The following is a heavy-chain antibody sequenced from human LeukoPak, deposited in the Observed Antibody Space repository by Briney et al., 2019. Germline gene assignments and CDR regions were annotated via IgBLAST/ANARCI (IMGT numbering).Heavy chain of an antibody. J-gene: IGHJ2*01. CDR1: GGSISGYF. D-gene: IGHD2-15*01. Sequence: SETLSLTCTVSGGSISGYFWSWIRRPPGKGLEWIGSIYCSGSTYYSPSLKSRVTISVDTSKNQFSLKLSSVTAADTAVYYCARETSDCSGGSCYNWYFDLWGRGTLVTVSS. CDR3: ARETSDCSGGSCYNWYFDL. V-gene: IGHV4-59*12. CDR2: IYCSGST.